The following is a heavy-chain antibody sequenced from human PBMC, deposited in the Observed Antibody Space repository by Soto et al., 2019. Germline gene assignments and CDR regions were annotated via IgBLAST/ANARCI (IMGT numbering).Heavy chain of an antibody. J-gene: IGHJ5*02. CDR3: ARADRRGYSYVANNWFDP. D-gene: IGHD5-18*01. CDR1: GYSFTSYW. V-gene: IGHV5-10-1*01. CDR2: IDPSDSYT. Sequence: PGESLKISCKGSGYSFTSYWISWVRQMPGKGLEWMGRIDPSDSYTNYSPSFQGHVTISADKSISTAYLQWSSLKASDTAMYYCARADRRGYSYVANNWFDPWGQGTLVTVSS.